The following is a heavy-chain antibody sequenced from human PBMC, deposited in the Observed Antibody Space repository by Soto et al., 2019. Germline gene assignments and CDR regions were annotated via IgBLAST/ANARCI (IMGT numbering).Heavy chain of an antibody. CDR1: GGTFSRHA. D-gene: IGHD3-22*01. CDR3: SRGWGYDSNDYYYAY. V-gene: IGHV1-69*01. J-gene: IGHJ4*02. CDR2: IIPIFGTA. Sequence: QVQLVQSGAAVRKHRSSVKVSCKASGGTFSRHAISWVRQSPGQGIEWMGGIIPIFGTAKHAQKFQGRVTIMADESTSTVYMELSSLRSEDTAMYYCSRGWGYDSNDYYYAYWGQGTLVIVSA.